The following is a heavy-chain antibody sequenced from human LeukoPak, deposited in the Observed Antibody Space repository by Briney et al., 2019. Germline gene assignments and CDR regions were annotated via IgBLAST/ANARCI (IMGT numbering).Heavy chain of an antibody. CDR1: GGSFSGYY. D-gene: IGHD2-15*01. V-gene: IGHV4-34*01. CDR3: ARGTVVVVAATYFDY. CDR2: INHSGST. J-gene: IGHJ4*02. Sequence: SETLSPTCAVYGGSFSGYYWSWIRQPPGKGLEWIGEINHSGSTNYNPSLKSRVTISVDTSKNQFSLKLSSVTAADTAVYYCARGTVVVVAATYFDYWGQGTLVTVSS.